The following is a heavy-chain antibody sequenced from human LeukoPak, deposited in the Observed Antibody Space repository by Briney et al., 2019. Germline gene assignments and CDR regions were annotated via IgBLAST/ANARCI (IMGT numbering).Heavy chain of an antibody. J-gene: IGHJ4*02. CDR3: ARHIGSFDY. Sequence: SETLSLTCTVSGGSISSYYWSWIRQPPGKGLEWIGYIYYRGGTNYNPSLKSRVTISMDMSKNQFSLKVVSVTAADTAVYYCARHIGSFDYWGQGSLVTVSS. V-gene: IGHV4-59*08. CDR1: GGSISSYY. D-gene: IGHD1-26*01. CDR2: IYYRGGT.